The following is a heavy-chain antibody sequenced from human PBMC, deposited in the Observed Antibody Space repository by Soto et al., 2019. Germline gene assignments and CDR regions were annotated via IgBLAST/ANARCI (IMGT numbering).Heavy chain of an antibody. Sequence: EVQLVESGGGLVQPGGSLRLSCAAAGFTFSSNDMNWVRQAPGKGLEWVSYISSSGGSTYYADSVKGRFTISRDNSKNTLYLQMNSLRAEDTAVYYCANGLGVDAFDIWGQGTMVTVSS. J-gene: IGHJ3*02. CDR1: GFTFSSND. CDR3: ANGLGVDAFDI. D-gene: IGHD4-17*01. V-gene: IGHV3-23*04. CDR2: ISSSGGST.